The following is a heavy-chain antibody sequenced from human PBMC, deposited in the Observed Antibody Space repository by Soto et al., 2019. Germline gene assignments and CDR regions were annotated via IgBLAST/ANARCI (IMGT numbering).Heavy chain of an antibody. D-gene: IGHD6-13*01. Sequence: SETLSLTCIVSGGSISSRSYYWGWIRQPPGKGLEWIGTISFSGSTYYGLSLKSRLTISVDTSRNHFSLKLSSVTAADTAVYYCASLVNGQHEYFDYWGQGALVSVSS. V-gene: IGHV4-39*02. J-gene: IGHJ4*02. CDR2: ISFSGST. CDR3: ASLVNGQHEYFDY. CDR1: GGSISSRSYY.